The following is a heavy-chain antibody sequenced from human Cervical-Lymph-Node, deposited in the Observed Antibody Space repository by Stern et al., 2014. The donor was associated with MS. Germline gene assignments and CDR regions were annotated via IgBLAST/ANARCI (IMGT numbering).Heavy chain of an antibody. V-gene: IGHV3-30-3*01. J-gene: IGHJ4*02. CDR3: ARDLRLVVAALDY. Sequence: VQLVESGGGVVQPGRSLRLSCVDSGFTLSSYDMHWVRQAPGKGLEWVAVISYDGGQTTYADSVKGRFTISRDNSKNTLYLQMNSLRVEDTAVYYCARDLRLVVAALDYWGQGSLVTVSS. CDR2: ISYDGGQT. CDR1: GFTLSSYD. D-gene: IGHD2-15*01.